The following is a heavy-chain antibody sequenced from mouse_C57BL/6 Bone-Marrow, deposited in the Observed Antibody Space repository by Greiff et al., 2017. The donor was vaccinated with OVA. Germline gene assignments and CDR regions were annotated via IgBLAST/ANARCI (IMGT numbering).Heavy chain of an antibody. CDR1: GFTFSNYW. CDR2: IRLKSDNYAT. J-gene: IGHJ4*01. D-gene: IGHD2-3*01. V-gene: IGHV6-3*01. Sequence: EVKLVESGGGLVQPGGSMKLSCVASGFTFSNYWMNWVRQSPEKGLEWVAQIRLKSDNYATHYAESVKGRFTISRDDSKSSVYLQMNNLRAEDTGIYYCTGGGGYYGRAMDYWGQGTSVTVSS. CDR3: TGGGGYYGRAMDY.